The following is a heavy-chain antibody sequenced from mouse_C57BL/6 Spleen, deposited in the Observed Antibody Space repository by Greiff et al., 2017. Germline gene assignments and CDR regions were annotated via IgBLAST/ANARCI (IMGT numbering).Heavy chain of an antibody. V-gene: IGHV1-52*01. D-gene: IGHD1-1*01. CDR2: IDPSDSET. CDR1: GYTFTSYW. CDR3: ARWYYGSSYWYFDV. Sequence: QVQLQQPGAELVRPGSSVKLSCKASGYTFTSYWMHWVKQRPIQGLEWIGNIDPSDSETHYNQKFKDKATLTVDKSSSTAYMQLSSLTSEDSAVYSCARWYYGSSYWYFDVWGTVTTVTVSS. J-gene: IGHJ1*03.